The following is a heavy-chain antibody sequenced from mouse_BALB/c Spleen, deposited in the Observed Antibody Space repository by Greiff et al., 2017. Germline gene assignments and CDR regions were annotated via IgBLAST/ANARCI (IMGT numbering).Heavy chain of an antibody. Sequence: EVQLQQSGPGLVKPSQSLSLTCTVTGYSITSDYAWNWIRQFPGNKLEWMGYISYSGSTSYNPSLKSRISITRDTSKNQFFLQLNSVTTEDTATYYCARSYYGSSAYYFDYWGQGTTLTVSS. V-gene: IGHV3-2*02. D-gene: IGHD1-1*01. J-gene: IGHJ2*01. CDR1: GYSITSDYA. CDR3: ARSYYGSSAYYFDY. CDR2: ISYSGST.